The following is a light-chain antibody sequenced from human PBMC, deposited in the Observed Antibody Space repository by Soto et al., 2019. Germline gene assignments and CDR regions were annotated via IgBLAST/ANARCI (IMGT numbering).Light chain of an antibody. Sequence: QSVLTQPPSASGSPGQSVTISCTGTSSDVGGYNYVSWYQQHPGKAPKLIIYEVSKRPSGVPDRFSGSKSGNTASLTVSGLQAEDEADYYCCSYTTSNTRQIVFGTGTKVTVL. CDR2: EVS. CDR1: SSDVGGYNY. CDR3: CSYTTSNTRQIV. V-gene: IGLV2-8*01. J-gene: IGLJ1*01.